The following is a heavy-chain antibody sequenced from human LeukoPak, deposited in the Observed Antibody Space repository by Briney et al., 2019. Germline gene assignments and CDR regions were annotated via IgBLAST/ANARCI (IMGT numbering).Heavy chain of an antibody. V-gene: IGHV4-30-2*02. CDR2: IYHSGAT. CDR1: GGSISSGGYS. Sequence: PSETLSLTCAVSGGSISSGGYSWNWIRQPPGKGLEWIGYIYHSGATYYNPSLKSRVTISVDRSKNQFSLKLSSVTAADTAVYYCARARDNGWYVRDSEYYFDYWGQGTLVTVSS. J-gene: IGHJ4*02. CDR3: ARARDNGWYVRDSEYYFDY. D-gene: IGHD6-19*01.